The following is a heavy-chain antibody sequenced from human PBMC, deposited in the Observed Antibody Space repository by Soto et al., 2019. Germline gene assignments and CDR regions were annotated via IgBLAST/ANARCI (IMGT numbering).Heavy chain of an antibody. V-gene: IGHV2-70*12. CDR2: IDWDDDK. Sequence: SGPTLVNPTQTLTLTCTFSGFSLTTNKMSVSWIRQPPGKALEWLARIDWDDDKFYNTSLKTRLTISKDTSKNQVLLTVTNMEPVDTAAYYCAHSRIVGARSTWFDPWGQGTLVTVSS. D-gene: IGHD1-26*01. CDR3: AHSRIVGARSTWFDP. CDR1: GFSLTTNKMS. J-gene: IGHJ5*02.